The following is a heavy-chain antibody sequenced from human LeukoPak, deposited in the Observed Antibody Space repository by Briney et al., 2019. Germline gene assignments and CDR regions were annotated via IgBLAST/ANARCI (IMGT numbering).Heavy chain of an antibody. Sequence: PGGSLRLSCAASGFIFSSYAMSWVRQAPGKGPEWVSTISGGGGTTYYADSVKGRFTISRDNSKNTLYLQMNSLRAEDTAVYYCAVYSSSFYFDYWGQGTLVTVSS. D-gene: IGHD6-6*01. CDR1: GFIFSSYA. J-gene: IGHJ4*02. V-gene: IGHV3-23*01. CDR2: ISGGGGTT. CDR3: AVYSSSFYFDY.